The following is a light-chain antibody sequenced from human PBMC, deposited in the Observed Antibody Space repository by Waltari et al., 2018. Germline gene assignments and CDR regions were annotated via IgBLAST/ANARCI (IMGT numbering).Light chain of an antibody. CDR3: QHDDISPHT. J-gene: IGKJ4*01. CDR2: GAS. CDR1: QTVRTTY. V-gene: IGKV3-20*01. Sequence: EIVLTQSPVTLSLSAGETATLSCRPSQTVRTTYLAWYQQKPGQTPPLLNYGASSRATGIPDWFSGSGSATVFSLTIRILEPDVVALYYCQHDDISPHTFGGGTKVEIK.